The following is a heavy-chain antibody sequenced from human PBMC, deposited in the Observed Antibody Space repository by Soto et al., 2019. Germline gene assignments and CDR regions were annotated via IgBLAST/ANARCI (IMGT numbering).Heavy chain of an antibody. CDR3: ARTLAARRDAFDI. J-gene: IGHJ3*02. D-gene: IGHD6-6*01. CDR1: GGSVSSSSYY. V-gene: IGHV4-39*01. Sequence: KPSETLSLTCTVSGGSVSSSSYYWGWIRQPPGKGLEWIGSIYYSGSTYYNPSLKSRVTISVDTSKNQFSLKLSSVTAADTAVYYCARTLAARRDAFDIWGQGTMVTVSS. CDR2: IYYSGST.